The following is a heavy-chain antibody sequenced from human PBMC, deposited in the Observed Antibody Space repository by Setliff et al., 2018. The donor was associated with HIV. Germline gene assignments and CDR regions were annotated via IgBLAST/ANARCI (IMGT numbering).Heavy chain of an antibody. CDR1: GGSFSGHS. V-gene: IGHV4-59*11. J-gene: IGHJ1*01. D-gene: IGHD3-22*01. Sequence: PSETLSLTCAVYGGSFSGHSWTWIRQPPGKGLEWIGSIYYNGITNYNPSLKSRVTVSVDTSKNQFSLKLSSVTAADTAVYYCARAGYYGSTSYWEYFQHWGQGTLVTVSS. CDR3: ARAGYYGSTSYWEYFQH. CDR2: IYYNGIT.